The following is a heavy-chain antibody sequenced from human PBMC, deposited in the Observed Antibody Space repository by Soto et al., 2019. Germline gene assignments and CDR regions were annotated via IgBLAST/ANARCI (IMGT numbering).Heavy chain of an antibody. J-gene: IGHJ4*02. CDR2: IYYSGST. Sequence: PSETLSLTCTVYGGSIRSYYWSWIRQPPGKGLEWIGNIYYSGSTNYNPSRKSRVTISVDMSKNQVSLKLSSVTAADTAVYYCTRVGGYYGDYPNFDFWGQGALVTVSS. CDR3: TRVGGYYGDYPNFDF. D-gene: IGHD4-17*01. CDR1: GGSIRSYY. V-gene: IGHV4-59*01.